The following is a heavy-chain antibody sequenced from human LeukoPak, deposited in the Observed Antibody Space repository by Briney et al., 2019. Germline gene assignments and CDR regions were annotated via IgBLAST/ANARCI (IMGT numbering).Heavy chain of an antibody. CDR1: GFTFSRSG. D-gene: IGHD2-2*01. CDR3: ARDRRYCSSTSCYGYYGMDV. V-gene: IGHV3-30*03. CDR2: ISYDGRNK. J-gene: IGHJ6*02. Sequence: PGRSLRLSCAASGFTFSRSGMHWVRQAPGKGLEWVAVISYDGRNKHHADSVTGRFTISRDNSKNTLYLQMNSLRAEDTAVYYCARDRRYCSSTSCYGYYGMDVWGQGTTVTVSS.